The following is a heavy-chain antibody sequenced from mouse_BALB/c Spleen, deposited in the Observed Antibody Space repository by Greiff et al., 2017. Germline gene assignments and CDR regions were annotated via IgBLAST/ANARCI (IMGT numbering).Heavy chain of an antibody. Sequence: EVKVVESGTVLARPGASVKMSCKASGYSFTSYWMHWVKQRPGQGLEWIGAIYPGNSDTSYNQKFKGKAKLTAVTSASTAYMELSSLTNEDSAVYYSTRGGYGKGDYYAMDYWGQGTAGTVSS. J-gene: IGHJ4*01. CDR2: IYPGNSDT. CDR3: TRGGYGKGDYYAMDY. D-gene: IGHD2-10*02. CDR1: GYSFTSYW. V-gene: IGHV1-5*01.